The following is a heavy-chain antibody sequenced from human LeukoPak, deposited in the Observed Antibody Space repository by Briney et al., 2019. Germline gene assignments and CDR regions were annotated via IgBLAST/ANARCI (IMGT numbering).Heavy chain of an antibody. J-gene: IGHJ4*02. CDR2: ISGSGGST. V-gene: IGHV3-23*01. D-gene: IGHD3-22*01. CDR1: GFTFSSYA. CDR3: ANAHSSGYSVFDY. Sequence: GGSLRLTCAASGFTFSSYAISWVRQAPGKGLEWVSAISGSGGSTYYADSVKGRFTISRDNSKNTLYLQMNSLRAEDTAVYYCANAHSSGYSVFDYWGQGTLVTVSS.